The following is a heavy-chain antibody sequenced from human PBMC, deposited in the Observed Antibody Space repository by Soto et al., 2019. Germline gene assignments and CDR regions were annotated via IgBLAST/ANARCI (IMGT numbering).Heavy chain of an antibody. Sequence: SGPTLVNPTQTLTLTCTFSGFSLSTSGMCVSWIRQPPGKALEWLARIDWDDDKYYSTSLKTRLTISKDTSKNQAVLTMTNMDPVDTATYYCARITIAVAGTTVDYWGQGTLVTVSS. D-gene: IGHD6-19*01. V-gene: IGHV2-70*11. CDR1: GFSLSTSGMC. J-gene: IGHJ4*02. CDR2: IDWDDDK. CDR3: ARITIAVAGTTVDY.